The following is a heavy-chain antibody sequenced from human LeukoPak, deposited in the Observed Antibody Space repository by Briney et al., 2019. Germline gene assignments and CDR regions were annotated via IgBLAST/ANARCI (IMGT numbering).Heavy chain of an antibody. CDR3: ARHHCSGGSCYSGLDY. V-gene: IGHV1-2*02. Sequence: ASVKVPCKASGYTFTGYYMHWVRQAPGQGLEWMGWINPNSGGTNYAQKFQGRVTMTRDTSISTAYMELSRLRSEDTAVYYCARHHCSGGSCYSGLDYWGQGTLVTVSS. CDR1: GYTFTGYY. CDR2: INPNSGGT. D-gene: IGHD2-15*01. J-gene: IGHJ4*02.